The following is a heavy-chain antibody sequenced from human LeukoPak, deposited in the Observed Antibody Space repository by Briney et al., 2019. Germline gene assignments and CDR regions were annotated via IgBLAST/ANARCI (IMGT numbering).Heavy chain of an antibody. CDR1: GYTLTELS. V-gene: IGHV1-24*01. D-gene: IGHD2-8*02. J-gene: IGHJ2*01. CDR3: ARSSGGVRRYFDL. CDR2: FDPEDGET. Sequence: ASVKVSCKVSGYTLTELSMHWVRQAPGKGLEWMGGFDPEDGETIYAQKFQGRVTITADESTSTAYMELSSLRSEDTAVYYCARSSGGVRRYFDLWGRGTLVTVSS.